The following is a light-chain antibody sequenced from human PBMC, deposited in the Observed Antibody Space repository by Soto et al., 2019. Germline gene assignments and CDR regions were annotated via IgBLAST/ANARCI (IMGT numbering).Light chain of an antibody. Sequence: DIQMTQSPSTLSASVGDRVTITCRASQSISSWLAWYQQKPGKAPKLLIYDPSSFESGVPSRFSGSGSGTEFALTISRLQPDDFATYYCQQYNSYWTFGQGTKVDIK. J-gene: IGKJ1*01. CDR3: QQYNSYWT. CDR1: QSISSW. V-gene: IGKV1-5*01. CDR2: DPS.